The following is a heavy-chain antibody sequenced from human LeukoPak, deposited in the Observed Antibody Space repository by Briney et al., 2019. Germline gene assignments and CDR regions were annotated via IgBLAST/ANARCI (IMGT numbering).Heavy chain of an antibody. D-gene: IGHD3-3*01. CDR1: GGSVSISNYY. V-gene: IGHV4-61*01. J-gene: IGHJ6*03. Sequence: SETLSLTCTVSGGSVSISNYYWGWVRQPPGEGLEWIGYIYYSGSTNYNPSLKSRVTISVDTSKNQFSLKLSSVTAADTAVYYCARAGYDFWSSYYYYMDVWGKGTTVTVSS. CDR2: IYYSGST. CDR3: ARAGYDFWSSYYYYMDV.